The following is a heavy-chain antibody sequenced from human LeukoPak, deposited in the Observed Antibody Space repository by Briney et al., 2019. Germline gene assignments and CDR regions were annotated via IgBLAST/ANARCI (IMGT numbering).Heavy chain of an antibody. V-gene: IGHV1-2*02. CDR1: GYTFTGYY. Sequence: ASVKVSCKASGYTFTGYYMHWVRQAPGQGLEWMGWINPNSGGTNYAQKFQGRATMTRDTSISTAYMELSRLRSDDTAVYYCARDRGVIGYQLLWLAEFDYWGQGTLVTVSS. D-gene: IGHD2-2*01. CDR3: ARDRGVIGYQLLWLAEFDY. CDR2: INPNSGGT. J-gene: IGHJ4*02.